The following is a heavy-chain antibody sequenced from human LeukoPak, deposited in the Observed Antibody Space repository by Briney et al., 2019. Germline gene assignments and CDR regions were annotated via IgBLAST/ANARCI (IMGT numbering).Heavy chain of an antibody. D-gene: IGHD2-15*01. CDR2: ISSSGSTI. CDR1: GFTFSDYY. J-gene: IGHJ5*02. CDR3: AGYCSGGSCYSGWFDP. V-gene: IGHV3-11*01. Sequence: GGSLRLSCAASGFTFSDYYMSWIRQAPGKGLEWVSYISSSGSTIYYADSVKGRFTISRDNAKNSLYLQMNSLRAEDMAVYYCAGYCSGGSCYSGWFDPWGQGTLVTVSS.